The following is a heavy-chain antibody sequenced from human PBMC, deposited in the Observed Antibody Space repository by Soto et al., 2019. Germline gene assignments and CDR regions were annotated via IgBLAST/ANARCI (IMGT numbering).Heavy chain of an antibody. J-gene: IGHJ4*02. CDR3: ASPRNTDTAIRGYYFGY. CDR1: GFTFSSYS. Sequence: EVQLVESGGGLVKPGGSLRLSCAASGFTFSSYSMNWVRQAPGKGLEWVSSISSSSSYIYYADSVKGRFTISRDNAKHYLYLQMHSPSAEDTAVYYCASPRNTDTAIRGYYFGYWAQGTLVTVSA. V-gene: IGHV3-21*01. D-gene: IGHD5-18*01. CDR2: ISSSSSYI.